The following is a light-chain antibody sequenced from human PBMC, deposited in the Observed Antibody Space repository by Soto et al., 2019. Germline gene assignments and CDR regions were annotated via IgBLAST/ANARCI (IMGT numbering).Light chain of an antibody. V-gene: IGKV1-5*01. CDR1: QSITIW. CDR2: DAS. CDR3: QHYNSYSCT. J-gene: IGKJ1*01. Sequence: DIQMTQSPSTLSASVGDRVTITCRASQSITIWLAWYQQKPGKAPKLLIFDASRLESGGPSRFSGSGSGTEFTLTISSLQPDDFATYYCQHYNSYSCTFGRGTKVEIK.